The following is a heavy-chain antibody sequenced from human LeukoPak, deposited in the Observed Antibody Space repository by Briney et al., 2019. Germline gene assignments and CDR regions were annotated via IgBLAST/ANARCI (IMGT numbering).Heavy chain of an antibody. J-gene: IGHJ4*02. V-gene: IGHV3-21*01. Sequence: GGSLRLSCAASRFTFSSYTMNWVRQAPGKGLEWVSSISGSSGYIYYADSVKGRFTISRDNAKNSLCLQMNSLRAEDTAVYYCARGGYSSSWPFLWGQGTLVTVSS. CDR1: RFTFSSYT. D-gene: IGHD6-13*01. CDR2: ISGSSGYI. CDR3: ARGGYSSSWPFL.